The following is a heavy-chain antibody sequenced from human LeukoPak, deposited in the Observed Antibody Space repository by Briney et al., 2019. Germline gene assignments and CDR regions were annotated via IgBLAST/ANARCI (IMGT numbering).Heavy chain of an antibody. D-gene: IGHD5-12*01. CDR1: GFAFSTYA. J-gene: IGHJ6*02. CDR3: ARGYGDIVATISSYYYGMDV. Sequence: GRSLRLSCAASGFAFSTYAIHWVRQAPGKGLEWVAVISYDGSNKYYADSVKGRFTISRDNSKNTLFLQMNSLRAEDTAVYYCARGYGDIVATISSYYYGMDVWGQGTTVTVSS. V-gene: IGHV3-30*04. CDR2: ISYDGSNK.